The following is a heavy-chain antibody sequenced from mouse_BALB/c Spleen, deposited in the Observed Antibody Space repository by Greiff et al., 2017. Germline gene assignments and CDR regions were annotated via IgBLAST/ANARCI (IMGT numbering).Heavy chain of an antibody. J-gene: IGHJ2*01. CDR1: GFAFSSYE. Sequence: EVKLMESGGGLVKPGGSLKLSCAASGFAFSSYEMSWVRQTPEKRLEWVAYISSGGGSTYYPDTVKGRFTISRDNAKNTLYLQMSSLKSEDTAMYYCAIVTGTGDYWGQGTTLTVSS. D-gene: IGHD4-1*01. CDR3: AIVTGTGDY. V-gene: IGHV5-12-1*01. CDR2: ISSGGGST.